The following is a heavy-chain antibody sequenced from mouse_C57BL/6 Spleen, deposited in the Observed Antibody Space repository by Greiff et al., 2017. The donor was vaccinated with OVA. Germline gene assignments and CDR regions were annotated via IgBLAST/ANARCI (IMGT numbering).Heavy chain of an antibody. CDR2: IWRGGST. V-gene: IGHV2-5*01. D-gene: IGHD2-10*01. CDR1: GFSLTSYG. CDR3: AKNSFYDSYAMDY. Sequence: VQLKESGPGLVQPSQSLSITCTVSGFSLTSYGVHWVRQSPGTGLEWLGVIWRGGSTDYNAAILSRLSITTDNSKCQVFFKMDSLQADDTAIYYCAKNSFYDSYAMDYWGQGTSVTVSS. J-gene: IGHJ4*01.